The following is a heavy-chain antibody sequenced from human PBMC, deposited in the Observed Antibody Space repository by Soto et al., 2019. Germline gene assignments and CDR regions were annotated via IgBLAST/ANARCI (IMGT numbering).Heavy chain of an antibody. Sequence: QLHLVQSGAVVKKPGASVTVSCSASGYPVTAYYMHWVRQAPGRGLEWMGGINPATGAAKYPQTFEGRVTITRDTSTTTVFVELSGLTSEATAVFYWARGGGVGVAGSAAFDMWGQGTLVTVSS. CDR1: GYPVTAYY. CDR3: ARGGGVGVAGSAAFDM. D-gene: IGHD3-3*01. J-gene: IGHJ3*02. CDR2: INPATGAA. V-gene: IGHV1-2*02.